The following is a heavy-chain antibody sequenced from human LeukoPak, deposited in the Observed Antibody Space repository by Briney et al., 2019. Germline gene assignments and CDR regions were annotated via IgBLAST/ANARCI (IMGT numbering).Heavy chain of an antibody. D-gene: IGHD6-13*01. Sequence: PSETLSLTCTVSGYSISSGYYWGWIRQAPGKGLEWIGSIYNSGSTYYNPSLKSRVTISVDMSKNQFSLKMSSVTAADTAVYYCARAYSSSWYWNWFDPWGQGTLVTVSS. V-gene: IGHV4-38-2*02. CDR1: GYSISSGYY. J-gene: IGHJ5*02. CDR3: ARAYSSSWYWNWFDP. CDR2: IYNSGST.